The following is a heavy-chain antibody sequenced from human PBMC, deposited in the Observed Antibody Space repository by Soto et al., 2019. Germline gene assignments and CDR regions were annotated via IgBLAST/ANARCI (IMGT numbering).Heavy chain of an antibody. Sequence: GESLKISCQCSGYTFSNFWFAWVRQLLGKGLEYMGIIYPGDSETRYSPSFHGKVTISADRSIGTAYLQWSSLEASGSAFYYSTRGCRTSPYFDYWGQVALVTVSA. V-gene: IGHV5-51*01. CDR1: GYTFSNFW. D-gene: IGHD2-2*01. CDR3: TRGCRTSPYFDY. CDR2: IYPGDSET. J-gene: IGHJ4*02.